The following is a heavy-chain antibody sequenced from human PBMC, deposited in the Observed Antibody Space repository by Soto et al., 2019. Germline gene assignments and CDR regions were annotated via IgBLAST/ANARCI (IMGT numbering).Heavy chain of an antibody. CDR1: GFTSSSYG. CDR3: ARDGDSSRSYYYYYGMDV. J-gene: IGHJ6*02. D-gene: IGHD5-12*01. Sequence: PGGSLRLSYAASGFTSSSYGMHWVRQAPGKGLEWVAVIWYDGSNKYYADSVKGRFTISRDNSKNTLYLQMNSLRAEDTAVYYCARDGDSSRSYYYYYGMDVWGQGTTVTVSS. CDR2: IWYDGSNK. V-gene: IGHV3-33*01.